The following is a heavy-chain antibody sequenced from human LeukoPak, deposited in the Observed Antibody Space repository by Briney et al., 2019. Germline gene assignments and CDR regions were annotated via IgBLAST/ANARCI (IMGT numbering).Heavy chain of an antibody. Sequence: SETLSLTCTVSGGSISSSTYYWGWIRQSPGKGLEWIGSIYYSGTTYYNPSLKSRVTISVDTSKNQFSLKLGSVTAADTAVYYCARFQDAFDIWGQGTMVTVSS. CDR1: GGSISSSTYY. CDR2: IYYSGTT. CDR3: ARFQDAFDI. V-gene: IGHV4-39*07. J-gene: IGHJ3*02.